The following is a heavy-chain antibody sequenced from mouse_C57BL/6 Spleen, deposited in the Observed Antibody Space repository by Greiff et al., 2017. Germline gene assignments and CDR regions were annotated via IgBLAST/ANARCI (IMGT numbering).Heavy chain of an antibody. D-gene: IGHD1-1*01. CDR2: IYPGSGNT. V-gene: IGHV1-76*01. CDR1: GYTFTDYY. J-gene: IGHJ2*01. Sequence: LVESGAELVRPGASVKLSCKASGYTFTDYYINWVKQRPGQGLEWIARIYPGSGNTYYNEKFKGKATLTAEKSSSTAYMQLSSLTSEDSAVYCCARGYGSSYFDYWGQGTTLTVSS. CDR3: ARGYGSSYFDY.